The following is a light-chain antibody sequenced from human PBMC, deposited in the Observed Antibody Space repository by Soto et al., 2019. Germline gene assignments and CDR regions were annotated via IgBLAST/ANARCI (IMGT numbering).Light chain of an antibody. CDR3: TSYGGGNNV. CDR1: SSDVGGYND. J-gene: IGLJ1*01. CDR2: AVN. V-gene: IGLV2-8*01. Sequence: QSALTQPPSAAGSPGQSFTISCTGTSSDVGGYNDVSWYQQHPGKVHKLMVYAVNKRPSGVPDRFSGSQSGNTASLTVSGIQAEDEADYDGTSYGGGNNVVGTGTKLTVL.